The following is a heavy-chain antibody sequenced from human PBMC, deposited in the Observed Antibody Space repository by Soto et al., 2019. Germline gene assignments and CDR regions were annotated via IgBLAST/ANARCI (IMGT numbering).Heavy chain of an antibody. CDR3: ARGDHYCSSTSYYGSFLDY. CDR1: GGSFSGYY. CDR2: INHSGST. Sequence: QVQLQQWGAGLLKPSETLSLTCAVYGGSFSGYYWSWIRQPPGKGLEWIGEINHSGSTNYNPSLKSRVTISVETSKNQFSLKLSSVTAADTAVYYCARGDHYCSSTSYYGSFLDYWGQGTLVTVSS. D-gene: IGHD2-2*01. J-gene: IGHJ4*02. V-gene: IGHV4-34*01.